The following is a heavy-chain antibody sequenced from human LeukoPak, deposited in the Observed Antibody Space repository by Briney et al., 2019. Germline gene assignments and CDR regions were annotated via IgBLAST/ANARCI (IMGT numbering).Heavy chain of an antibody. D-gene: IGHD2-2*01. CDR1: GFTFSSGG. Sequence: PGGSLRLSCAASGFTFSSGGMHWVRRAPGKGLGWAAVISNDGSNKYYADSVKGRLTTSRDNSKNTLYLQMNSLRAEDTAVYYYATLSRPAAAPDVWGKGTPVTVSS. V-gene: IGHV3-30*03. CDR2: ISNDGSNK. J-gene: IGHJ6*04. CDR3: ATLSRPAAAPDV.